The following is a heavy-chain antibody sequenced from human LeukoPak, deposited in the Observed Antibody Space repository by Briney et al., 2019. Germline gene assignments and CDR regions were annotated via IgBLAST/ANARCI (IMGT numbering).Heavy chain of an antibody. D-gene: IGHD2-15*01. CDR1: GFTFSSYG. V-gene: IGHV3-30*18. J-gene: IGHJ6*02. CDR3: AKRAATGLYYYYGMDV. Sequence: PGRSLRLSCAASGFTFSSYGMHWVRQAPGKGLEWGAVISYDGSNKYYADSVKGRFTISRDNSKNTLYLQMNSLRAEDTAVYYCAKRAATGLYYYYGMDVWGQGTTVTVSS. CDR2: ISYDGSNK.